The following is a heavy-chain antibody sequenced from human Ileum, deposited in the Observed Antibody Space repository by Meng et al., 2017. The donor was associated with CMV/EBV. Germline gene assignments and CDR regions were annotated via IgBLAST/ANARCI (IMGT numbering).Heavy chain of an antibody. CDR1: GFAFSGFG. V-gene: IGHV3-30*02. Sequence: CVASGFAFSGFGMHWVRQGPGKGLEWVAFIKYDGRDKFYADSVKGRFTISRDNSRNTLYLYMNTVRLEDTALYYCAYYSSSGYYFDYWGQGTLVTVSS. J-gene: IGHJ4*02. CDR2: IKYDGRDK. D-gene: IGHD2-2*01. CDR3: AYYSSSGYYFDY.